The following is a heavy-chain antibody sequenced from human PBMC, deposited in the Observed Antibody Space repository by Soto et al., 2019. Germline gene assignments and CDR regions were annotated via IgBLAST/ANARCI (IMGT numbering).Heavy chain of an antibody. D-gene: IGHD3-16*01. J-gene: IGHJ6*02. CDR3: AREGGVGEHSYYYCGMDI. CDR2: IIPIFGTA. V-gene: IGHV1-69*12. CDR1: GGTFSSYA. Sequence: QVQLVQSGAEVKKPGSSVKVSCKASGGTFSSYAISWVRQAPGQGLEWMGGIIPIFGTANYAQKFQGRVTITADEYTSTAYMELSSLRSEDTAVYYWAREGGVGEHSYYYCGMDIWGQGTTVTVSS.